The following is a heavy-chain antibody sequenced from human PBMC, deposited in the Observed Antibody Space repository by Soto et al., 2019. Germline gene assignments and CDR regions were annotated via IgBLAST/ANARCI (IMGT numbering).Heavy chain of an antibody. D-gene: IGHD3-3*01. CDR1: GGSISSYY. CDR2: IYYSGST. V-gene: IGHV4-59*01. Sequence: SETLSLTCTVSGGSISSYYWSWIRQPPGKGLEWIGYIYYSGSTSYNPSLKSRVTISVDTSKNQFSLKLGSVTAADTAVYYCARVTGYYDFWSGNSYYYYGMDVWGQGTTVTVSS. CDR3: ARVTGYYDFWSGNSYYYYGMDV. J-gene: IGHJ6*02.